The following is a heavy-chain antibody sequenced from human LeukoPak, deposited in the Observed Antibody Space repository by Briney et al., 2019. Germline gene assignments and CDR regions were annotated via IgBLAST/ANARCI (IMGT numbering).Heavy chain of an antibody. V-gene: IGHV1-69*05. CDR3: ARDRPSVRGFDY. CDR2: IIPIFGTA. Sequence: GASVKFSCKASGYTFTSYGISWVRQAPGQGLEWMGGIIPIFGTANYAQKFQGRVTITTDESTSTAYMELSSLRSKDTAVYYCARDRPSVRGFDYWGQGTLVTVSS. J-gene: IGHJ4*02. CDR1: GYTFTSYG.